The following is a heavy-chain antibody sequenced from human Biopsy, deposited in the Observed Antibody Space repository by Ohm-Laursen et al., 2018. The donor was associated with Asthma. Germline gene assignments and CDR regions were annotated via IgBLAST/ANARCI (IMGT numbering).Heavy chain of an antibody. CDR1: GFTFSDYD. D-gene: IGHD6-19*01. J-gene: IGHJ4*02. V-gene: IGHV3-30-3*01. CDR2: ISHDGTNK. CDR3: AREGVAGTHIED. Sequence: SLRLSCAASGFTFSDYDMHWVRQAPGKGLEWVAVISHDGTNKDYADSVKGRFTFSRDNSQNTLSLEMNSLRVEDTAVYYCAREGVAGTHIEDWGQGTLVTVSS.